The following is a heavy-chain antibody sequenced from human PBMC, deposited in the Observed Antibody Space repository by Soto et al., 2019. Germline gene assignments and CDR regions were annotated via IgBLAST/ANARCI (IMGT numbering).Heavy chain of an antibody. D-gene: IGHD4-4*01. J-gene: IGHJ5*02. CDR1: VFTFSSYG. CDR3: ARDLNVTLMAHWFDP. Sequence: PGLSRRRSCAAAVFTFSSYGMHWVRQAPGKGLEWVAVIWYDGGNKYYADSVKGRFTISRDDSKNTLYLQMNSLRAEDTAVYYCARDLNVTLMAHWFDPWGQGTLVTGSS. V-gene: IGHV3-33*01. CDR2: IWYDGGNK.